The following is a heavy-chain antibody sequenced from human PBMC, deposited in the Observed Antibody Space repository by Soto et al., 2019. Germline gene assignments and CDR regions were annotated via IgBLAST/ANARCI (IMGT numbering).Heavy chain of an antibody. V-gene: IGHV1-8*01. J-gene: IGHJ5*02. Sequence: GASVKVSCKASGYTFTSYDINWVRQATGQGLEWMGWMNPNSGNTGYAQKFQGRVTMTTDTSTSTAYMELRSLRSDDTAVYYCARVVVVAANCFDPWGQGTLVTVSS. CDR1: GYTFTSYD. CDR3: ARVVVVAANCFDP. CDR2: MNPNSGNT. D-gene: IGHD2-15*01.